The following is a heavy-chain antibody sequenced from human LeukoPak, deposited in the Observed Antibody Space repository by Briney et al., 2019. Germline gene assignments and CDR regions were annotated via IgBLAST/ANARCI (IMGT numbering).Heavy chain of an antibody. CDR1: GFTFSSYG. CDR2: ISYDGSNK. J-gene: IGHJ4*02. V-gene: IGHV3-30*18. CDR3: AKERSTVTSYCFDY. D-gene: IGHD4-17*01. Sequence: GGSLRLSCAASGFTFSSYGMHWVRQAPGKGLEWVAVISYDGSNKYYADSVKGRFTISRDNSKNTLYLQMDSLRAEDTAVYYCAKERSTVTSYCFDYWGQGTLVTVSS.